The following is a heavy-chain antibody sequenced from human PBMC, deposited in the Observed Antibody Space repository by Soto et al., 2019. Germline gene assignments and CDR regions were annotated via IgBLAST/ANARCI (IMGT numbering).Heavy chain of an antibody. CDR2: ISGAGVST. CDR3: AKDHLTSGSTFWFDP. Sequence: EVQLLESGGDLIQPGGSLRLSCAASGFSFSSYPMSWVRQAPGKGLEWVAAISGAGVSTYYADSVRGRFTISRENSKNTLYLQMSSVRAEDTALYYCAKDHLTSGSTFWFDPWGQGTLVTVSS. V-gene: IGHV3-23*01. CDR1: GFSFSSYP. J-gene: IGHJ5*02. D-gene: IGHD2-2*01.